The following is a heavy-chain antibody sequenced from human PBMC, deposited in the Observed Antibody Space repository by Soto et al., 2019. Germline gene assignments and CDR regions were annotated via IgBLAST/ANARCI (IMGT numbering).Heavy chain of an antibody. CDR3: ARAIVVVPAAIGWFDP. CDR2: INPNSGGT. Sequence: ASVKVSCKASGYTFTGYYMHWVRQAPEQGLEWMGWINPNSGGTNYAQKFQGWVTMTRDTSISTAYMELSRLRSDDTAVYYCARAIVVVPAAIGWFDPWGQGTLVTVSS. V-gene: IGHV1-2*04. J-gene: IGHJ5*02. CDR1: GYTFTGYY. D-gene: IGHD2-2*01.